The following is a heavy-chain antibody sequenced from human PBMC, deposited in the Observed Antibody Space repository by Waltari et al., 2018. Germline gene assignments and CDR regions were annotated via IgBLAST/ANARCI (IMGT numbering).Heavy chain of an antibody. J-gene: IGHJ4*02. CDR1: GCSISSGRYY. V-gene: IGHV4-31*03. CDR2: IYYSGST. CDR3: ARSVGVVVVPAAFDY. Sequence: QVQLQESGPGLVKPSQTLSLTCTVSGCSISSGRYYWSWIRQHPGKGLEWIGYIYYSGSTYYNPSLKSRVTISVDTSKNQFSLKLSSVTAADTAVYYCARSVGVVVVPAAFDYWGQGTLVTVSS. D-gene: IGHD2-2*01.